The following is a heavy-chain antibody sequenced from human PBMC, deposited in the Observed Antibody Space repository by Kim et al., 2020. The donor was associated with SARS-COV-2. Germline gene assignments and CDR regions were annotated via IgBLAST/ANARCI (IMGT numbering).Heavy chain of an antibody. V-gene: IGHV7-4-1*02. CDR2: INTTSGNP. CDR3: ARWPASPRQWLANYYSYDMDV. Sequence: GGINTTSGNPTYAQGFTGRFVFSLDTSVSTAYLQISSLKAEDTAVYYCARWPASPRQWLANYYSYDMDVWGQGTTVTVSS. D-gene: IGHD6-19*01. J-gene: IGHJ6*02.